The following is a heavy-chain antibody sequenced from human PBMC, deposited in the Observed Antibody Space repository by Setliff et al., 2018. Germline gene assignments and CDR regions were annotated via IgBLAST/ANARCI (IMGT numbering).Heavy chain of an antibody. V-gene: IGHV1-2*02. CDR3: ARSGSFGMRYWFDY. D-gene: IGHD1-26*01. Sequence: ASVKVSCKSSGNSFTVFYLHWVRQAPGRGLEWMGWISPHSGDTHYAQKFQSRVRMTRDTSTYAAYLELSDLTSDDTAMYYCARSGSFGMRYWFDYWGQGALVTVS. J-gene: IGHJ4*02. CDR1: GNSFTVFY. CDR2: ISPHSGDT.